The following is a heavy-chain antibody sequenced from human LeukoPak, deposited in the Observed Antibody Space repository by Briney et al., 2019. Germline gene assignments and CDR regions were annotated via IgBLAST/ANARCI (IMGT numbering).Heavy chain of an antibody. CDR2: ISGSGGST. CDR1: GFTFSSYG. CDR3: ANYSWALTKGDAFDI. Sequence: HPGGSLRLSCAASGFTFSSYGMSWVRQAPGKGLEWVSAISGSGGSTYYADSVKGRFTISRDNSKNTLYLQMNSLRAEDTAVYYCANYSWALTKGDAFDIWGRGTMVTVSS. J-gene: IGHJ3*02. V-gene: IGHV3-23*01. D-gene: IGHD2-15*01.